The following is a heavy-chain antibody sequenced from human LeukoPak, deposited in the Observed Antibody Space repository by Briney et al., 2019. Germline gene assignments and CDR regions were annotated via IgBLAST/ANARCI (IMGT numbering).Heavy chain of an antibody. D-gene: IGHD2-2*02. J-gene: IGHJ4*02. CDR2: IYTSGST. CDR3: ARGRRAVGYCSSTSCYTPPGY. V-gene: IGHV4-4*07. CDR1: GGSISSYY. Sequence: PSETLSLTCTVSGGSISSYYWSWIRQPAGKGLEWIGRIYTSGSTNYNPSLKSRVTMSVDTSKNQFSLKLSSVTAADTAVYYCARGRRAVGYCSSTSCYTPPGYWGQGTLVTVSS.